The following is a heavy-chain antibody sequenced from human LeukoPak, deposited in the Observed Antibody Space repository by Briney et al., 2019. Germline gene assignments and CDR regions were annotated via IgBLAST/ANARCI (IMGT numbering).Heavy chain of an antibody. D-gene: IGHD1-14*01. J-gene: IGHJ4*02. Sequence: GGSLRLSCAASGFSFSNYAMNWVRQAPGKGLEWVSAIDGSGGNTYYTDSVKGRFTISRDNSKSTLYLRMNSLRAEDTAVYYCARDHSEPGVILDNWGQGTLVTVSS. CDR3: ARDHSEPGVILDN. CDR2: IDGSGGNT. CDR1: GFSFSNYA. V-gene: IGHV3-23*01.